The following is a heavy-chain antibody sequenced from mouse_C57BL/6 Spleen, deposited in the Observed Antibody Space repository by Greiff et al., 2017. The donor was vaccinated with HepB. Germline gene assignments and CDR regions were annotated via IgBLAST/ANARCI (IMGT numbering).Heavy chain of an antibody. Sequence: DVKLVESGAGLVKPGGSLKLSCAASGFTFSSYAMSWVRQTPEKRLEWVAYISSGGDYIYYADTVKGRFTISRDKARNTLYLQMSSLKSEDTAMYYCTRGYGSSYFDYWGQGTTLTVSS. V-gene: IGHV5-9-1*02. J-gene: IGHJ2*01. D-gene: IGHD1-1*01. CDR1: GFTFSSYA. CDR3: TRGYGSSYFDY. CDR2: ISSGGDYI.